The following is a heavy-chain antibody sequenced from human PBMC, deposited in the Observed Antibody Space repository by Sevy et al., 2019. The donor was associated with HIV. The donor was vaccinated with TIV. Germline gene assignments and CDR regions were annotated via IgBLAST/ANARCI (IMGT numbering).Heavy chain of an antibody. CDR2: MSYDGSIK. D-gene: IGHD3-22*01. Sequence: GGSLRLSCSASGFTFSSYAMHWVRQAPGKGLEWVAVMSYDGSIKNYEDSVKGRFTISRDNSKNTLYLQMNSLRAEDTALYYCAGERTYFYDSNGSDYGYYGVDVWGQGTRVTVSS. V-gene: IGHV3-30*04. CDR1: GFTFSSYA. CDR3: AGERTYFYDSNGSDYGYYGVDV. J-gene: IGHJ6*02.